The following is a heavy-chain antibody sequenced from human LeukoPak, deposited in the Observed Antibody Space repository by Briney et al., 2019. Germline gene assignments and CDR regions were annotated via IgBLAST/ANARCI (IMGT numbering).Heavy chain of an antibody. CDR1: GGSFSGYY. CDR3: ARFGSGWYYFDY. J-gene: IGHJ4*02. CDR2: INHSGST. D-gene: IGHD6-19*01. V-gene: IGHV4-34*01. Sequence: SETLSLTCAVYGGSFSGYYWSWIRQPPGKGLEWIGEINHSGSTNYNPSLKSRVTISVDTSKNQFSLKLSSVTTADTAVYYCARFGSGWYYFDYWGQGTLVTVSS.